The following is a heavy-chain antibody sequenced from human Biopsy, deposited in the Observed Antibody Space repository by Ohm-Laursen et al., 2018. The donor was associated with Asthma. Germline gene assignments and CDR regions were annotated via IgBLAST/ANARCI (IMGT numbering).Heavy chain of an antibody. V-gene: IGHV4-59*01. CDR2: IYYSGST. Sequence: SETLSLTCIVSGVSISSDYWSWIRQPPGKGLEWIGHIYYSGSTNYQPSLKSRVTTSVDTSKNQFSLKLRSVTAADAAVYYCARGISRVTGLFDHFDSWGQGTLVTVSS. CDR1: GVSISSDY. J-gene: IGHJ4*02. CDR3: ARGISRVTGLFDHFDS. D-gene: IGHD2-21*02.